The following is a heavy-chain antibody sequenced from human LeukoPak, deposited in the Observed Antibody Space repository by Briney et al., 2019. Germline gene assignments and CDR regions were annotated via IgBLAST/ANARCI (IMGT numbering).Heavy chain of an antibody. CDR2: INHSGST. J-gene: IGHJ4*02. D-gene: IGHD6-6*01. CDR1: GGSFSGYY. V-gene: IGHV4-34*01. CDR3: ARGRGSIDY. Sequence: SETLSPTCAVYGGSFSGYYWSWIRQPPGKGLEWIGEINHSGSTNYNPSLKSRVTISVDTSKNQFPLKLSSVTAADTAVYYCARGRGSIDYWGQGTLVTVSS.